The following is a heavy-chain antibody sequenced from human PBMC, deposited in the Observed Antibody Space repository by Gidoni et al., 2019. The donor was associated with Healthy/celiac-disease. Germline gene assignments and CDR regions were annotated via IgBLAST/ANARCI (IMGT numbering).Heavy chain of an antibody. CDR2: ISGSGGST. Sequence: EVQLLESGGGLVQPGGSLRLSCAASGFTFSSSAMSWVLQAPGKGLELVSSISGSGGSTYYADSVKVRFTISRDNSKNTLYLQMNSLRAEDTAVYYCAKDGLVDGSGSYYNVSDYWCQGTLVTVSS. CDR3: AKDGLVDGSGSYYNVSDY. V-gene: IGHV3-23*01. D-gene: IGHD3-10*01. CDR1: GFTFSSSA. J-gene: IGHJ4*02.